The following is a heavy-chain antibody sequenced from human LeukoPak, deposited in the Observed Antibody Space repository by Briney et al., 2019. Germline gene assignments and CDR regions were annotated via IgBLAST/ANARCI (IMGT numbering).Heavy chain of an antibody. CDR3: ARGFSSSWYDYYYYYYMDV. Sequence: SQTLSLTCTVVGRSISSYSWSWIRQPPGKGLEWIGYIYYSGSTNYNPSPKSRVTISVDTSKNQFSLKLSSVTAADTAVYYCARGFSSSWYDYYYYYYMDVWGKGTTVTISS. CDR2: IYYSGST. CDR1: GRSISSYS. D-gene: IGHD6-13*01. J-gene: IGHJ6*03. V-gene: IGHV4-59*01.